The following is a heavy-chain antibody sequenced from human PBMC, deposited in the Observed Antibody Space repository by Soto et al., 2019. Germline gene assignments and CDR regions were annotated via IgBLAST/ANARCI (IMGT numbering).Heavy chain of an antibody. V-gene: IGHV4-30-4*01. D-gene: IGHD3-22*01. CDR3: ARGGYDTSGQTFIGWGPDC. CDR2: RYYSGNT. J-gene: IGHJ4*02. Sequence: HVQLQESGPGPVTPSQTLSLSCTVSGVSITSGSYYWTWVRQSQGKVLEWIGYRYYSGNTYYNPSLNGRATISVDTSNNQFSRKLTSVTAADTAVYYCARGGYDTSGQTFIGWGPDCWGQGTLVTVSS. CDR1: GVSITSGSYY.